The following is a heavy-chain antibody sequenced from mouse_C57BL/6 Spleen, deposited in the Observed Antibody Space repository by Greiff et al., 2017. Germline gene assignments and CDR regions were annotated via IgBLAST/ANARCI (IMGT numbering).Heavy chain of an antibody. CDR2: INPNYGTT. Sequence: LQLKESGPELVKPGASVKISCKASGYSFTDYNMNWVKQSNGKSLEWIGVINPNYGTTSYNQKFKGKATLTVDQSSSTAYMQLNSLTSEDSAVYYCANDGYYKGISYYAMDYWGQGTSVTVSS. V-gene: IGHV1-39*01. CDR3: ANDGYYKGISYYAMDY. J-gene: IGHJ4*01. CDR1: GYSFTDYN. D-gene: IGHD2-3*01.